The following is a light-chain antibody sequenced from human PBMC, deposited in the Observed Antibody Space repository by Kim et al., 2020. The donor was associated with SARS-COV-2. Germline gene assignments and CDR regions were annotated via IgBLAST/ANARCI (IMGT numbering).Light chain of an antibody. CDR2: TAS. J-gene: IGKJ2*01. CDR3: QQDKSYPVT. Sequence: SASVGDRVTTTCRASQSISNVLAWYQQKPGKAPKLLIYTASTLESRVPSRCSGSGSGTELTLTISSLQPDDFATYYCQQDKSYPVTFGQGTKLEI. CDR1: QSISNV. V-gene: IGKV1-5*03.